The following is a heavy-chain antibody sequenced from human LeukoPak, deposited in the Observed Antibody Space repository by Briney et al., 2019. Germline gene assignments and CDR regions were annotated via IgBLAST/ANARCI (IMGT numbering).Heavy chain of an antibody. V-gene: IGHV1-3*03. CDR3: ARSYSGKSWFDP. D-gene: IGHD1-26*01. CDR1: GYTFTSYA. J-gene: IGHJ5*02. Sequence: ASVKVSCKASGYTFTSYAMHWVRQAPGQRLEWMGWINAGNGNAKYSQEFQGRVTITRDTSASTAYMELSSLRSEDMAVYYCARSYSGKSWFDPWGQGTLVTVSS. CDR2: INAGNGNA.